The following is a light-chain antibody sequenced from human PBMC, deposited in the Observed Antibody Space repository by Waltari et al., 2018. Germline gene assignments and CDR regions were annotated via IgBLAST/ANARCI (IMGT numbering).Light chain of an antibody. CDR2: EVT. Sequence: QSALTQPASVSGSAGQSITISCTGTSDDVGSYNFVSWYQQNPGKAPRPRISEVTKRPSGVSSRFSGSKSGSTASLTISGLQTEDEADYYCCSYAGGATWVFGGGTKLTVL. J-gene: IGLJ2*01. CDR3: CSYAGGATWV. V-gene: IGLV2-23*02. CDR1: SDDVGSYNF.